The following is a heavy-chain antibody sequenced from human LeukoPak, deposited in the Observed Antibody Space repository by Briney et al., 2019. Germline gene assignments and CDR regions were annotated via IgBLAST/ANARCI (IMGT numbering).Heavy chain of an antibody. D-gene: IGHD1-26*01. Sequence: GGSLRLSCAASGFTFSRNWMSWVRQAPGKGLEWVANIKKDGSEKYYVDFVKGRFTISRDNAMNSVYLQMNSLRAEDTALYFCARGSYSGNDYYFDYWGQGTLVTVSS. V-gene: IGHV3-7*01. CDR3: ARGSYSGNDYYFDY. J-gene: IGHJ4*02. CDR2: IKKDGSEK. CDR1: GFTFSRNW.